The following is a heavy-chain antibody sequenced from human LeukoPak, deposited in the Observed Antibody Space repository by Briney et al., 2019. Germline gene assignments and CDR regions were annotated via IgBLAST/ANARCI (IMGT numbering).Heavy chain of an antibody. CDR3: AREREETYGSGSYTFDH. CDR1: GYTFTSYY. V-gene: IGHV1-46*01. D-gene: IGHD3-10*01. CDR2: INPSGGST. Sequence: GASVKVSCKASGYTFTSYYMLWVRQAPGQGLEWMGIINPSGGSTSYAQKFQGRVTMTTDTSTGTAYMELRSLRSDDTAVYYCAREREETYGSGSYTFDHWGQGTLVTVSS. J-gene: IGHJ4*02.